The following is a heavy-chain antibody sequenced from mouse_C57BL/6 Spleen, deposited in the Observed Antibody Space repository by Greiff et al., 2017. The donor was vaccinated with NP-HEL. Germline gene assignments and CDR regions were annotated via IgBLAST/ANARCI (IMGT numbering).Heavy chain of an antibody. CDR1: GFTFSDYY. CDR3: ARGGIFYGNYVRAMDY. J-gene: IGHJ4*01. Sequence: EVKLVESEGGLVQPGSSMKLSCTASGFTFSDYYMAWVRQVPEKGLEWVANINYDGSSTYYLDSLKSRFIISRDNAKNILYLQMSSLKSEDTATYYCARGGIFYGNYVRAMDYWGQGTSVTVSS. V-gene: IGHV5-16*01. D-gene: IGHD2-1*01. CDR2: INYDGSST.